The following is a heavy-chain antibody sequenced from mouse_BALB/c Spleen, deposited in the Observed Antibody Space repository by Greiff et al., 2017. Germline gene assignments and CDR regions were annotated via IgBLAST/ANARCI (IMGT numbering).Heavy chain of an antibody. CDR2: IDPANGNT. Sequence: EVQLQQSGAELVKPGASVKLSCTASGFNIKDTYMHWVKQRPEQGLEWIGRIDPANGNTKYDPKFQGKATITADTSSNTAYLQLSSLTSEDTAVYYCAPQLDYYAMDYWGQGTSVTVSS. CDR1: GFNIKDTY. D-gene: IGHD4-1*02. CDR3: APQLDYYAMDY. V-gene: IGHV14-3*02. J-gene: IGHJ4*01.